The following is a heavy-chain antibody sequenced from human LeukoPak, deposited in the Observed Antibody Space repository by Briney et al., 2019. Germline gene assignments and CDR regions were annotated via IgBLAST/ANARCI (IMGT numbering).Heavy chain of an antibody. J-gene: IGHJ4*02. CDR2: INHSGST. Sequence: PSETLSLTCPVYGGSFSGYYWSWIRQPPGKGLEWIGEINHSGSTNYNPSLKSRVTISVDTSKNQFSLKLSSVTAADTAVYYYARGQGEGYNWNYEFDYWGQGTLVTVSS. CDR3: ARGQGEGYNWNYEFDY. V-gene: IGHV4-34*01. CDR1: GGSFSGYY. D-gene: IGHD1-7*01.